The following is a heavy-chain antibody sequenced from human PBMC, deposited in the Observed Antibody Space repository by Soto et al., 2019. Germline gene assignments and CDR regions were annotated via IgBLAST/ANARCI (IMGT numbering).Heavy chain of an antibody. CDR1: GLSLSTSGVG. V-gene: IGHV2-5*02. J-gene: IGHJ3*02. CDR3: AHSSGVGSINHAFDI. D-gene: IGHD5-12*01. Sequence: QITLKESGPTLVKPTQTLTLTCTFSGLSLSTSGVGVGWIRQPPGKALEWLALIYWDDDKRYSPSLKSRLTITKYTSKNQVVITMTNMDPVDTATYYCAHSSGVGSINHAFDIWGQGTMVTVSS. CDR2: IYWDDDK.